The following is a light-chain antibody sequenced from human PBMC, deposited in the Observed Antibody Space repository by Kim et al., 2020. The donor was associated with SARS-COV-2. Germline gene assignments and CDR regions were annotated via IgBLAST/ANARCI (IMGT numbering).Light chain of an antibody. CDR3: QVWDSNSA. CDR1: NIGTTN. J-gene: IGLJ2*01. CDR2: RDN. V-gene: IGLV3-9*01. Sequence: SYELTQPLSVSVALGQTARITCGGNNIGTTNVHWYQQRPGQAPVLVIYRDNNRPSGIPERFSGSKSGNMATLTISGAQAGDEADYYCQVWDSNSAFGGGT.